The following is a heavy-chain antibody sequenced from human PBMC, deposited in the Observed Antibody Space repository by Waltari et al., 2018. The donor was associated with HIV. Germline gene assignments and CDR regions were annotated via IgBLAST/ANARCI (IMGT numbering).Heavy chain of an antibody. Sequence: QLQLQESGPGLVKSSETLSLTCTVSGGSMTSSSYYWGWIRQPPGKGLEWIGGMSYRGITYNNASLRSRLTISVDTSKNQFSLKLTSVTAADTAMYYCARSFSGYSNYFDPWGQGTLVTVSS. CDR3: ARSFSGYSNYFDP. J-gene: IGHJ5*02. V-gene: IGHV4-39*01. D-gene: IGHD4-4*01. CDR2: MSYRGIT. CDR1: GGSMTSSSYY.